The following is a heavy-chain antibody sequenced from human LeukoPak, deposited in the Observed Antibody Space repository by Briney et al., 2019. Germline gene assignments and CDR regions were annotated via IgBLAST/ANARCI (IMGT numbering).Heavy chain of an antibody. V-gene: IGHV1-2*02. J-gene: IGHJ1*01. CDR2: ISPSGGT. Sequence: ASVKVSCKASGYTFTGYYMHWVRQPPGQGLEWMGWISPSGGTNYAQKLQGRVTMTTDTSTSTAYMELRSLRSDDTAVYYCARGMGGDYDFQHWGQGTLVTVSS. CDR1: GYTFTGYY. CDR3: ARGMGGDYDFQH. D-gene: IGHD4-17*01.